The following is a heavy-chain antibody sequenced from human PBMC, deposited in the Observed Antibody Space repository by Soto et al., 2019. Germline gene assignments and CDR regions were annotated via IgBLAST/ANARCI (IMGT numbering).Heavy chain of an antibody. CDR2: IYYSGST. D-gene: IGHD2-15*01. J-gene: IGHJ3*02. CDR3: ARLYCSGGSCPPAFDI. V-gene: IGHV4-39*01. CDR1: GGSISSSSYY. Sequence: QLQLQESGPGLVKPSETLSLTCTVSGGSISSSSYYWGWIRQPPGKGLEWIGSIYYSGSTYYNPSLKRRVTISVDTSKSQFPLKLSSVTAADTAVYYCARLYCSGGSCPPAFDIWGQGTMVTVSS.